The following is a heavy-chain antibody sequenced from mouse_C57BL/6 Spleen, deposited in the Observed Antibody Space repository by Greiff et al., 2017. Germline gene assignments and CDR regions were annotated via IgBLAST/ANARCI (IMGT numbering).Heavy chain of an antibody. V-gene: IGHV14-2*01. CDR3: ARSYYGSSSYAMDC. CDR1: GFNIKDYY. J-gene: IGHJ4*01. CDR2: IDPEDGET. Sequence: VQLQQSGAELVKPGASVKLSCTASGFNIKDYYMHWVKQRTEQGLEWIGRIDPEDGETKYAPEFQGKATITADTSSNTAYLQLSSLTSEDTAVYYCARSYYGSSSYAMDCWGQGASVTVSS. D-gene: IGHD1-1*01.